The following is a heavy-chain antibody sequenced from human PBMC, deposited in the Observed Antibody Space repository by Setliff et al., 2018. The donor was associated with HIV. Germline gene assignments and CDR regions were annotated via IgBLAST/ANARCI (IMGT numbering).Heavy chain of an antibody. CDR3: ARDHASTGFRGLIITSYYYMDA. V-gene: IGHV3-7*03. D-gene: IGHD3-10*01. CDR1: GFTFGREW. CDR2: INGDGSEK. Sequence: GGSLRLSCAASGFTFGREWMSWVRQAPGKGLEWVANINGDGSEKTYVDSVKGRFSVSRDNAYNSLFLQMNSLRAEDTAVYYCARDHASTGFRGLIITSYYYMDAWGRGTTVTVSS. J-gene: IGHJ6*03.